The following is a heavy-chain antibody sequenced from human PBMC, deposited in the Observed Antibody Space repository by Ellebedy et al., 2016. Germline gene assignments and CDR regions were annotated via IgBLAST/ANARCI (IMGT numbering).Heavy chain of an antibody. CDR3: ARQGGVTIFGVALDW. D-gene: IGHD3-3*02. J-gene: IGHJ4*02. CDR2: VWHGGTS. CDR1: GGSASTNYY. Sequence: SETLSLXXSISGGSASTNYYWAWIRQTPGKGLEWIGCVWHGGTSYYNPSLENRVTISVDTAKNQFSLKLDSVTDADTAVYYCARQGGVTIFGVALDWWGPGTPVTVSS. V-gene: IGHV4-39*01.